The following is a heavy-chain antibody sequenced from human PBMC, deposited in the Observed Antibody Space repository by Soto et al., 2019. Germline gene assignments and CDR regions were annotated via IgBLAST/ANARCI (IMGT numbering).Heavy chain of an antibody. J-gene: IGHJ3*02. CDR1: GFTFSSYW. V-gene: IGHV3-7*04. CDR3: ARGDFYDSSGPLSDAFDI. D-gene: IGHD3-22*01. Sequence: GGSLRLSCAASGFTFSSYWMSWVRQAPGKGLEWVANIKPDGSEKYYVDSVKGRFAMSRDNAKNSLYLQMNSLRAEDTAVYYCARGDFYDSSGPLSDAFDIWGQGTMVTVSS. CDR2: IKPDGSEK.